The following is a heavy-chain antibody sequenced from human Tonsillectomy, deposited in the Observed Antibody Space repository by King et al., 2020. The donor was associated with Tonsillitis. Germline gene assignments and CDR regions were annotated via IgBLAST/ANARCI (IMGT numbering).Heavy chain of an antibody. CDR2: ILSDGSRT. CDR1: GFSFSRYW. J-gene: IGHJ3*02. CDR3: ARGTRYAFDI. Sequence: VQLVESGGGLVQPGGSLRLSCAASGFSFSRYWMHWVRQAPGKGLVWVSHILSDGSRTTYADSVKGRFIISRDNANNTLFLKMNSLRAEDTAMYYCARGTRYAFDIWGQGTMVTVSS. V-gene: IGHV3-74*03.